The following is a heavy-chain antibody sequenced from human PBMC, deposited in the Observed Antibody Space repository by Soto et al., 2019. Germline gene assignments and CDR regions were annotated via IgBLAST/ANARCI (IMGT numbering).Heavy chain of an antibody. J-gene: IGHJ4*02. D-gene: IGHD6-19*01. CDR1: GFAFSSDY. CDR3: AKEWSYSSGWSHVDY. V-gene: IGHV3-74*01. Sequence: PGGSLRLSCGASGFAFSSDYMHWVRQAPGKGLVWVSRINGDGSSTIYADSVKGRSTISRDNANNTVYLQMNSLRAEDTAVYYCAKEWSYSSGWSHVDYWGQGTLVTVS. CDR2: INGDGSST.